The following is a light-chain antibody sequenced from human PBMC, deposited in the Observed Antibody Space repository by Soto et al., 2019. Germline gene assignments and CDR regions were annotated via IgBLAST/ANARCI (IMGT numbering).Light chain of an antibody. CDR1: QIVSGIY. CDR3: QQYGSAPWS. J-gene: IGKJ1*01. V-gene: IGKV3-20*01. Sequence: IVLTQSPGTLSLSPGERATLSCRASQIVSGIYVAWYQQKPGQAPRLLIYGASNMATGIPDRFSGGGSGTDFTLTISRLEPEDFAAYYCQQYGSAPWSFGQGTKVEIK. CDR2: GAS.